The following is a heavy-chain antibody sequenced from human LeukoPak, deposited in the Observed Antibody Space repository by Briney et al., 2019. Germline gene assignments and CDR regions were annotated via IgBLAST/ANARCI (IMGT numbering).Heavy chain of an antibody. CDR2: IYTSGST. V-gene: IGHV4-61*02. D-gene: IGHD3-3*01. CDR1: GGSISSGSYY. Sequence: PSETLSLTCTVSGGSISSGSYYCSWIRQPAGKGLEWIGRIYTSGSTNYNPFLKSRVTISVDTSKNQFSLKLSSVTAADTAVYYCARGSSGYYTSLFDYWGQGTLVTVSS. CDR3: ARGSSGYYTSLFDY. J-gene: IGHJ4*02.